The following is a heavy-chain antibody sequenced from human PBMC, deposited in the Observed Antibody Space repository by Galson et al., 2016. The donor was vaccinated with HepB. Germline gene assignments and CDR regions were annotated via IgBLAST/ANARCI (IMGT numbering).Heavy chain of an antibody. V-gene: IGHV1-18*01. CDR2: ISTYNGDT. Sequence: SVKVSCKASGYIFSNYGLSWVRQAPGQGLEWMGWISTYNGDTKYSEEVQGRVIMTTDTSTTTAFMELRSLRSDDTAVYFCARDRNSWLKTDNWGQGTLVTVSS. D-gene: IGHD6-13*01. J-gene: IGHJ4*02. CDR3: ARDRNSWLKTDN. CDR1: GYIFSNYG.